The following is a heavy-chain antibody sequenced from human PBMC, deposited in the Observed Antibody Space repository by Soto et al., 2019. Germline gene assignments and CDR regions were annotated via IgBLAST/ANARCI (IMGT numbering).Heavy chain of an antibody. D-gene: IGHD3-22*01. CDR2: IYYSGST. V-gene: IGHV4-39*01. CDR1: GGSISSSSYY. CDR3: ARHGMDYYDSSGYVGFDY. Sequence: SETLSLTCTVSGGSISSSSYYWGWIRQPPGKGLEWIGSIYYSGSTYYNPSLKSRVTISVDTSKNQFSLKLSSVTAADTAVYYCARHGMDYYDSSGYVGFDYWGQGTLVT. J-gene: IGHJ4*02.